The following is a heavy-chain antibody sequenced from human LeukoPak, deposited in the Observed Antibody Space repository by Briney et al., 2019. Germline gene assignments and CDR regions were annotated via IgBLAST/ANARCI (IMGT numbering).Heavy chain of an antibody. CDR2: NWCLGGGA. CDR3: AILGGD. Sequence: GGSLRLSCAASGFTFSSYAMTWVRQAPGKGLEWVSTNWCLGGGAFYADSVKGRFTISRDNSQNTLYLQMNSLRAEDTAVYYCAILGGDWGQGTLVSVSS. V-gene: IGHV3-23*01. CDR1: GFTFSSYA. D-gene: IGHD3-16*01. J-gene: IGHJ4*02.